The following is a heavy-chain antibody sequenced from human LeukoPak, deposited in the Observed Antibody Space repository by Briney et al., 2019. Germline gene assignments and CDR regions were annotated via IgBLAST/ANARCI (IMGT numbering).Heavy chain of an antibody. CDR1: GFTFSSYA. CDR3: AGGPRNFDY. J-gene: IGHJ4*02. V-gene: IGHV3-48*03. Sequence: PGRSLRLSCAASGFTFSSYAMNWVRQAPGKGLEWVSYISSSGSTIYYADSVKGRFTISRDNAKNSLYLQMNSLRAEDTAVYYCAGGPRNFDYWGQGTLVTVSS. CDR2: ISSSGSTI.